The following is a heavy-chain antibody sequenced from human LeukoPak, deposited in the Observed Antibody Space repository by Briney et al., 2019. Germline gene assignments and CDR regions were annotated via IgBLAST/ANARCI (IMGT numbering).Heavy chain of an antibody. J-gene: IGHJ4*02. D-gene: IGHD6-19*01. CDR1: GFTFSSYS. CDR3: ARDTYSSGQIFDY. V-gene: IGHV3-21*01. Sequence: GGSLRLSCAASGFTFSSYSVNWVRQAPGKGLEWVSSISSSSSYIYYADSVKGRFTISRDNAKNSLYLQMNSLRAEDTAVYYCARDTYSSGQIFDYWGQGTLVTVSS. CDR2: ISSSSSYI.